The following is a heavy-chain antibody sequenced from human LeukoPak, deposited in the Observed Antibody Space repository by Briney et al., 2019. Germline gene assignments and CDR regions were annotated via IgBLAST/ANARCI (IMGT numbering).Heavy chain of an antibody. V-gene: IGHV1-2*02. Sequence: ASVKVSCKASGYTVTGYYMHWVRQAPGQGLEWMGWINPNSDGTNYARKLQGRVTMTTDTSTSTAYMELRSLTSDDAAVYYCARWDRTASYYFDYWGQGNLLTVSS. J-gene: IGHJ4*02. CDR1: GYTVTGYY. CDR2: INPNSDGT. CDR3: ARWDRTASYYFDY. D-gene: IGHD1-14*01.